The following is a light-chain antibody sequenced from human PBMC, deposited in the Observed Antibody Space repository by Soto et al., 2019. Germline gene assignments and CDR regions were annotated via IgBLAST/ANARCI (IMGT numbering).Light chain of an antibody. Sequence: DIQMTQSPSTLSASVGDRATISFRARQSIRYWLAWFQQTAVKAPKLLIYEATRLESGVPSRLRCSGSGKEFTLTISSLQPDDFATYYCHKYTSYRWTLGERTKV. V-gene: IGKV1-5*03. CDR2: EAT. J-gene: IGKJ1*01. CDR1: QSIRYW. CDR3: HKYTSYRWT.